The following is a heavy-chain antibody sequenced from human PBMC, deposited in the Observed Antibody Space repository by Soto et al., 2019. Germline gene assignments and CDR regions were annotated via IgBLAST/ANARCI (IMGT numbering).Heavy chain of an antibody. J-gene: IGHJ4*02. CDR1: GFTFSSYG. CDR3: AKDGDSSSHFDY. CDR2: ISYDGSNK. V-gene: IGHV3-30*18. D-gene: IGHD6-6*01. Sequence: QVQLMESGGGEVQPGRSLRLSCAASGFTFSSYGMHWVRQAPGKGLEWVAVISYDGSNKYYADSVKGRFTISRDNSKNTLYLQMNSLRAEDTAMYYCAKDGDSSSHFDYWGQGTLVTVSS.